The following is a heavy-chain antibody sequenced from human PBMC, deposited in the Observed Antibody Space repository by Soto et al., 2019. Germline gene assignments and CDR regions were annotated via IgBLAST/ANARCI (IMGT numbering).Heavy chain of an antibody. CDR3: ACIFSGGYGYGFYYYGMDV. V-gene: IGHV4-39*01. CDR2: IYYSGST. J-gene: IGHJ6*02. CDR1: GGSISSISYY. Sequence: SETLSLTCTVSGGSISSISYYWGWIRQPPGKGLEWIGSIYYSGSTYYNPSLKSRVTLSVDTSKNQFSLKLSSVTAADTAVYYCACIFSGGYGYGFYYYGMDVWGQGTTVT. D-gene: IGHD5-18*01.